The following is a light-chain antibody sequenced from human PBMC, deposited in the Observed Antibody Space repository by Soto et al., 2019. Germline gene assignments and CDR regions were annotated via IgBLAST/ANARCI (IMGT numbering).Light chain of an antibody. CDR3: KQHGSSQT. J-gene: IGKJ4*01. V-gene: IGKV3-20*01. Sequence: EIVLTQSPGTLSVSPVERAALSCRASQSVSSTYLAWYQQKPGQATRLIIYGASSRATGIPDRFSGSGSGTDFTLTISRLEPEEFAVYYCKQHGSSQTFGGGTKVEIK. CDR2: GAS. CDR1: QSVSSTY.